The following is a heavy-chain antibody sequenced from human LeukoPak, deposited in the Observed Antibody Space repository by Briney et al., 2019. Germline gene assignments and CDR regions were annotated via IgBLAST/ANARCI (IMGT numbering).Heavy chain of an antibody. CDR3: AKGKDTAMVEFDY. CDR2: IYSDDGGGNT. CDR1: GFTVSSNY. V-gene: IGHV3-66*01. D-gene: IGHD5-18*01. Sequence: GGSLRLSCAASGFTVSSNYMSWVRQAPGKGLEWVSIIYSDDGGGNTYHADSVKGRFTISRDNSKNTLYLQMNSLRAEDTAVYYCAKGKDTAMVEFDYWGQGTLVTVSS. J-gene: IGHJ4*02.